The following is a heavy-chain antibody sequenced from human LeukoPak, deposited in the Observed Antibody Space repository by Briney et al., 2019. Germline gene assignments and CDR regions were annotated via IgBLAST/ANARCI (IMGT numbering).Heavy chain of an antibody. CDR2: ISYDGSNK. Sequence: GGSLRLSCAASGFTFSSYAMHWVRQAPGKGLEWVAVISYDGSNKYYADSVKGRFTISRDNSKNTLYLQMNSLRAEDTAVYYCARVRRGNYDFWSGYYTGYFDYWGQGTLVTVSS. CDR3: ARVRRGNYDFWSGYYTGYFDY. V-gene: IGHV3-30-3*01. D-gene: IGHD3-3*01. CDR1: GFTFSSYA. J-gene: IGHJ4*02.